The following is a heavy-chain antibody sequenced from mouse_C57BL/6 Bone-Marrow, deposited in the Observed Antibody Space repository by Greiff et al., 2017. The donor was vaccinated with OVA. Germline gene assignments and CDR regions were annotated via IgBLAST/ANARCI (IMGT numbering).Heavy chain of an antibody. Sequence: EVKLQESGGGLVKPGGSLKLSCAASGFTISSYTMSWVRQTPEKRLEWVATISGGGGNTYYPDSVKGRFTISRDNAKNTLYLQMSSLRSEDTALYYCARRLSTYWGQGTLVTVSA. CDR1: GFTISSYT. J-gene: IGHJ3*01. V-gene: IGHV5-9*01. CDR3: ARRLSTY. CDR2: ISGGGGNT.